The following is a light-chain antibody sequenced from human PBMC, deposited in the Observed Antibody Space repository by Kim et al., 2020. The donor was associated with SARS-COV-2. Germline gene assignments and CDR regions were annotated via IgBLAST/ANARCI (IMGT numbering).Light chain of an antibody. Sequence: LSLSAGERVILSCRASQSVADNHLAWFQQEPGQAPRLLIDGTSSRATGIPDRFSGSGSGTDFTLTISRLEPEDSAGYYCQQYDRPPYTFGQGTKLEI. J-gene: IGKJ2*01. CDR2: GTS. CDR3: QQYDRPPYT. CDR1: QSVADNH. V-gene: IGKV3-20*01.